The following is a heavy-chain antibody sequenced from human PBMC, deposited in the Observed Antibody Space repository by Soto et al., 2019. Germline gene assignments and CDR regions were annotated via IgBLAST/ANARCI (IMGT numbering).Heavy chain of an antibody. J-gene: IGHJ4*02. CDR1: GYNFGSYA. CDR3: AKDPRLELRGVDS. D-gene: IGHD1-7*01. CDR2: IGGGGIGS. V-gene: IGHV3-23*01. Sequence: DVPLLESGGGLVQPGGSLRLSCVASGYNFGSYAMMWVRQAPEKGLEWISTIGGGGIGSYYADSVKGRFTISRDNSKNTLYLQMNSLRAEDTGVYYCAKDPRLELRGVDSWGQGTQVTVSS.